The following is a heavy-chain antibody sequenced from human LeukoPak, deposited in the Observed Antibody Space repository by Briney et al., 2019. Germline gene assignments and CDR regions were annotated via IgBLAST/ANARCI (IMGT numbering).Heavy chain of an antibody. CDR3: ASHMVRGVIIPGY. V-gene: IGHV1-69*04. J-gene: IGHJ4*02. D-gene: IGHD3-10*01. CDR2: IIPILGIA. Sequence: SVKVSCKACGGTFSSYAISWVRQAPGQGLEWMGRIIPILGIANYAQKFQGRVTITADKSTSTAYMELSSLRSEDTAVYYCASHMVRGVIIPGYWGQGTLVTVSS. CDR1: GGTFSSYA.